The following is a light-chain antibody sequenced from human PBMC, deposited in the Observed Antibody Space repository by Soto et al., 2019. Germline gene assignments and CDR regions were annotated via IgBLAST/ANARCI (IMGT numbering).Light chain of an antibody. CDR1: QTASSSH. Sequence: IVLTQSPATLSLSPGERVTLSCRASQTASSSHLAWYQQKPGQAPRLLIYGASSRATGIPDRFSGSGSGTDFTLTITRLEPEDSAVYYCQQYGSSPFTFGQGTRLEIK. J-gene: IGKJ5*01. CDR2: GAS. CDR3: QQYGSSPFT. V-gene: IGKV3-20*01.